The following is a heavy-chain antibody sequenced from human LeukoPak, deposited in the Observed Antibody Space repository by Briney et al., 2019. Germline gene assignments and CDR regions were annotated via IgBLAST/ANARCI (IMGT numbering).Heavy chain of an antibody. V-gene: IGHV4-39*07. CDR2: IYYSGSA. CDR1: GGSINYY. Sequence: PSETLSLTCTVSGGSINYYWGWIRQPPGKGLEWIGNIYYSGSADNNPSLKSRVTISVDTSKNQFSLKLSSVTAADTAVHYCARGLTSSYYGSGSYHFDYWGQGTLVTVSS. J-gene: IGHJ4*02. CDR3: ARGLTSSYYGSGSYHFDY. D-gene: IGHD3-10*01.